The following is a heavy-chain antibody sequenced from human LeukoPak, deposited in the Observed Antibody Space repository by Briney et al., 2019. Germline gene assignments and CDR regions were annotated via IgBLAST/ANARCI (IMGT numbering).Heavy chain of an antibody. D-gene: IGHD5-12*01. CDR3: ARDLYSGYEGGDAFDI. Sequence: GGSLRLSCAGSPLTFSSYSLNWVRQAPGKGLEWVSSITTSSRYIYYADSVKGRFTISRDNAKNSLYLQMNSLRAEDTAVYYCARDLYSGYEGGDAFDIWGQGTMVTVSS. V-gene: IGHV3-21*01. J-gene: IGHJ3*02. CDR1: PLTFSSYS. CDR2: ITTSSRYI.